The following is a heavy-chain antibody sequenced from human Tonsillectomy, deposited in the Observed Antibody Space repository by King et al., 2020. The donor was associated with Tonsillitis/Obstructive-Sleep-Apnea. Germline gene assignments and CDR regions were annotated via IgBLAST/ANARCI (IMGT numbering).Heavy chain of an antibody. CDR2: INQDGTEK. Sequence: VQLVESGGGLVQPGKSLRLSCAASGFTFSSYWMTWVRQAPGKGLEWVANINQDGTEKYYVDSVKGRFIISRDNAKNSLYLQMNSLRAEDTAKYYCARDMVTTIVLVPFDIWGQGTMVAVSS. D-gene: IGHD3-22*01. J-gene: IGHJ3*02. CDR1: GFTFSSYW. CDR3: ARDMVTTIVLVPFDI. V-gene: IGHV3-7*01.